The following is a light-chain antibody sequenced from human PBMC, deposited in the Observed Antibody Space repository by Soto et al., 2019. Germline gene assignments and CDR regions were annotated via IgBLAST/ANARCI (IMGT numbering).Light chain of an antibody. CDR2: AAS. Sequence: DIQLTQSPSFLSASVGDRVTITCRASQGISSYLAGYQQKPGKAPKLLIYAASTLQTGVPSRFSGSGSGTEFTLTISSLQPEDFATYYCQQLNSYPLPFGGGTKVEIK. V-gene: IGKV1-9*01. J-gene: IGKJ4*01. CDR1: QGISSY. CDR3: QQLNSYPLP.